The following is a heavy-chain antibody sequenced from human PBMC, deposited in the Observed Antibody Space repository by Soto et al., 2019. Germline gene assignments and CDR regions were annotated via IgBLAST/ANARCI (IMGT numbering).Heavy chain of an antibody. Sequence: PGGSLRLSGAASGFSFSGSYMSWVRQVPGKGLEWVANIDPSGTKKYYVGSVTGRFTISRDNAKNSLYLHMNSLRAEDTAEYYCARELIVGPAEYFQHWGQGTLVTVAS. J-gene: IGHJ1*01. V-gene: IGHV3-7*01. CDR1: GFSFSGSY. D-gene: IGHD1-26*01. CDR3: ARELIVGPAEYFQH. CDR2: IDPSGTKK.